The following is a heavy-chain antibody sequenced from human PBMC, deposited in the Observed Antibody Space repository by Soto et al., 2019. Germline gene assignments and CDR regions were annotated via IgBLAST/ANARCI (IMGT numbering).Heavy chain of an antibody. V-gene: IGHV3-23*01. CDR2: ISGSGGST. Sequence: GGSLRLSCAASGFTFSSYAMSWVRQAPGKGLEWVSAISGSGGSTYYADSVKGRFTISRDNSKNTLYLQMNSLRAEDTAVYYCAKDWGGYCSGGSCSTVYYFDYWGQGTLVTVSS. CDR1: GFTFSSYA. D-gene: IGHD2-15*01. J-gene: IGHJ4*02. CDR3: AKDWGGYCSGGSCSTVYYFDY.